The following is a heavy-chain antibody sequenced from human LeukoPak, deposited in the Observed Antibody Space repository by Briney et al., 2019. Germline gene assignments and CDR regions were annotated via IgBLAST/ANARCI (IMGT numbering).Heavy chain of an antibody. Sequence: GSLRLSCAASGFTVSGYPIHWVRQAPGKGLEWGAVISNDGSTKKYADSVKGRFTISRDNSKNTLYVQMNSLRADDAAVYYCATATSWSYYYGINVWGQGTTVTVSS. V-gene: IGHV3-30*04. CDR2: ISNDGSTK. D-gene: IGHD2-15*01. CDR3: ATATSWSYYYGINV. CDR1: GFTVSGYP. J-gene: IGHJ6*02.